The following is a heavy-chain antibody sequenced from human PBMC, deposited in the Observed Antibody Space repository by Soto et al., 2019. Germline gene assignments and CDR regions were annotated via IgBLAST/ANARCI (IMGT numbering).Heavy chain of an antibody. D-gene: IGHD4-17*01. CDR1: GGTFSSYA. CDR3: ARVRNDYGDYEVDY. CDR2: IIPIFGTA. V-gene: IGHV1-69*06. Sequence: SVKVSCKASGGTFSSYAISWVRQAPGQGLEWMGGIIPIFGTANYAQKFQGRVTITADKSTSTAYMELSSLRSEDTAVYYCARVRNDYGDYEVDYWGQGTLVTVSS. J-gene: IGHJ4*02.